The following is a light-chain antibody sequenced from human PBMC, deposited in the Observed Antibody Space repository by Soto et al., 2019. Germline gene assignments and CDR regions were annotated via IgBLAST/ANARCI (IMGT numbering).Light chain of an antibody. CDR2: STS. CDR1: TGAVTSGYY. J-gene: IGLJ2*01. Sequence: QTVVTQEPSLTVSPGGTVTLTCASSTGAVTSGYYPNWFQQKPGQAPRALIYSTSNKYSWTPARFSGSLLGGKAALTLSGVQHEDEAEYYCLLYYGGAVVFGGGTKLTVL. CDR3: LLYYGGAVV. V-gene: IGLV7-43*01.